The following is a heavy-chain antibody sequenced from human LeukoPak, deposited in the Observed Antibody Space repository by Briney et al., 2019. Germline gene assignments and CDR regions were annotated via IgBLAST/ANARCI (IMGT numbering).Heavy chain of an antibody. CDR1: GFTFSSYA. Sequence: GGSLRLSCAASGFTFSSYAMSWVRQAPGKGLEWVSAISSSGANTYYADSVKGRFTVSRDNSKNTLYLQMNSLRAENTAVYYCAKGFLQWFDYWGQGTLVTVSS. J-gene: IGHJ4*02. V-gene: IGHV3-23*01. D-gene: IGHD3-3*01. CDR2: ISSSGANT. CDR3: AKGFLQWFDY.